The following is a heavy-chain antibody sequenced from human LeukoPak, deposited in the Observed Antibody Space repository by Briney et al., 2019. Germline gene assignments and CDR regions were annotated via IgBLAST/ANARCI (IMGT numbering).Heavy chain of an antibody. V-gene: IGHV4-59*08. CDR2: IYYSGST. Sequence: SQTLTVTCTVPGGAISSYDWNWLRQPPGKGLQWLRYIYYSGSTNYNPSLECRVTISVDTSKNQFSLKPSSVTAADTAVYYCARGAVAGDYYYYYGMDVWGQGTTVTVSS. CDR1: GGAISSYD. J-gene: IGHJ6*02. CDR3: ARGAVAGDYYYYYGMDV. D-gene: IGHD6-19*01.